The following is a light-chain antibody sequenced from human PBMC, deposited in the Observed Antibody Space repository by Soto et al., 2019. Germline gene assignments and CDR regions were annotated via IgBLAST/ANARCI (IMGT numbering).Light chain of an antibody. V-gene: IGKV3-11*01. Sequence: EIVLTQSPGTLSLSPGGRATLSCRASQSVSSSYLAWYQQKPGQAPRLLIYGASNRATGIPARFSGSGSGTDFTLTISSLEPEDFAVYYCQQRSNWPPITFGQGTRME. CDR2: GAS. J-gene: IGKJ5*01. CDR1: QSVSSSY. CDR3: QQRSNWPPIT.